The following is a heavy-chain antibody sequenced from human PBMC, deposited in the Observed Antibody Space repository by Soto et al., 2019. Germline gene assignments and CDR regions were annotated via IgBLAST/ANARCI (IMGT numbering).Heavy chain of an antibody. CDR3: AREDSGYNSPNGFDY. D-gene: IGHD5-12*01. J-gene: IGHJ4*02. CDR1: GGTFSSYA. V-gene: IGHV1-69*13. Sequence: VASVKVSCKASGGTFSSYAISWVRQAPGQGLEWMGGIIPIFGTANYAQKFQGRVTITADESTSTAYMELSSLRSEDTAVYYCAREDSGYNSPNGFDYWGQGTLVTVSS. CDR2: IIPIFGTA.